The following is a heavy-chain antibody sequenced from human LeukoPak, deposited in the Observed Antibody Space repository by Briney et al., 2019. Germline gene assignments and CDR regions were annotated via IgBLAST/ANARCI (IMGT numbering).Heavy chain of an antibody. CDR1: GCTSTNYV. CDR3: AGYYYDSSGYPRPWFDP. CDR2: ISVYNGNT. V-gene: IGHV1-18*01. D-gene: IGHD3-22*01. Sequence: ASVKVSCKASGCTSTNYVISWVRQAPGQGLEWMGWISVYNGNTNFAQKLQGRVTLTTDTSTGTAYMELRSLRSDDTAVYYCAGYYYDSSGYPRPWFDPWGQGTLVTVSS. J-gene: IGHJ5*02.